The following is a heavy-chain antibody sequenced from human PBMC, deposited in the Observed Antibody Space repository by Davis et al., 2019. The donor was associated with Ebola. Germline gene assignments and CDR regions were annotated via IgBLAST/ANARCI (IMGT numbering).Heavy chain of an antibody. D-gene: IGHD3-3*01. CDR1: GGTFSSYA. V-gene: IGHV1-69*05. J-gene: IGHJ4*02. Sequence: SVKVSCKASGGTFSSYAISWVRQAPGQGLEWMGGIIPIFGTANYAQKFQGRVTMTTDTSTSTAYMELRSLRSDDTAVYYCAREPSVYLWSGYYYDYWGQGTLVTVSS. CDR2: IIPIFGTA. CDR3: AREPSVYLWSGYYYDY.